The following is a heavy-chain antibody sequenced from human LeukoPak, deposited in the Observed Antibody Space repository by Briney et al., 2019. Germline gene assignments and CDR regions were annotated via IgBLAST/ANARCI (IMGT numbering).Heavy chain of an antibody. V-gene: IGHV4-34*01. Sequence: SETLSLTCAVYGGSFSGYYWSWIRQPPGKGLEWIGEINHSGSTNYNPSLKSRVTISVDTSKNQFSLKLSSVTAADTAVYYCARTADWFDPWGQGTLVTVSS. CDR1: GGSFSGYY. CDR2: INHSGST. J-gene: IGHJ5*02. CDR3: ARTADWFDP. D-gene: IGHD2-21*02.